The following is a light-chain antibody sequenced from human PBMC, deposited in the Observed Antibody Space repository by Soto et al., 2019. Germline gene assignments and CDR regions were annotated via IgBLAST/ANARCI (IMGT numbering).Light chain of an antibody. CDR3: QQRSNWLYT. CDR2: DAS. V-gene: IGKV3-11*01. Sequence: EIVLTQSPATLSLSPGERVTLSCRASQSVSTYVAWYQQKPGQAPRLLIHDASNRATGIPARFSGSGSGTDLTLTISSREPEDFAVYYCQQRSNWLYTFGQGTKVEIK. CDR1: QSVSTY. J-gene: IGKJ2*01.